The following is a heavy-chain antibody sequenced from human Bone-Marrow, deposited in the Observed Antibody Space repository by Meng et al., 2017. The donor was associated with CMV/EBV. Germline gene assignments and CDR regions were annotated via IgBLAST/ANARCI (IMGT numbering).Heavy chain of an antibody. Sequence: GGSLRLSCAASGFTFSSYAMHWVRQAPGKGLEWVAIISYDGSKKYYVDSVKGRFTISRDNSKNTLYLQMNSLRAEDTAVYYCARLYYDFWSGYHYYFDYWGQGTLVTVSS. V-gene: IGHV3-30*14. CDR2: ISYDGSKK. CDR3: ARLYYDFWSGYHYYFDY. CDR1: GFTFSSYA. D-gene: IGHD3-3*01. J-gene: IGHJ4*02.